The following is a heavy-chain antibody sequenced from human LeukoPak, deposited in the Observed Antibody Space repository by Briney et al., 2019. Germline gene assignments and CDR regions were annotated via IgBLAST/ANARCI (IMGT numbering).Heavy chain of an antibody. Sequence: PSETLSLTCTVSGYSISSGYYWGWIRQPPGKGLEWIAGGDYSGGTYYNPSLESRVAISADMSKNQFSLKLTSVTGADTAVYYCAGERGEEYSSGWYKRNYFDNWGQGIRVTVSS. CDR1: GYSISSGYY. D-gene: IGHD6-19*01. V-gene: IGHV4-38-2*02. CDR3: AGERGEEYSSGWYKRNYFDN. J-gene: IGHJ4*02. CDR2: GDYSGGT.